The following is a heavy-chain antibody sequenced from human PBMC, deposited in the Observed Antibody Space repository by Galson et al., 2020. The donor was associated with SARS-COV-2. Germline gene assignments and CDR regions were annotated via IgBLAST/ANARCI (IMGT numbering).Heavy chain of an antibody. CDR2: VYYSGDT. Sequence: SETLSLTCSASGDSINSYYWNWIRQPPGKGLQWIGSVYYSGDTNYCPSPKSRVTISVDRSKNQCSLALRSVTAADTALYYCARDPFGEAALDFWSRGTMVTVSS. CDR3: ARDPFGEAALDF. D-gene: IGHD3-10*01. V-gene: IGHV4-59*01. J-gene: IGHJ3*01. CDR1: GDSINSYY.